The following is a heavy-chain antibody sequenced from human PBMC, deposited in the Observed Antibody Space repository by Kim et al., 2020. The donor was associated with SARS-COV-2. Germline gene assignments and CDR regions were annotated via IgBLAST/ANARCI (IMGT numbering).Heavy chain of an antibody. J-gene: IGHJ3*02. CDR3: ARQATYYDILTGYEVSPGGAFDI. Sequence: SETLSLTCTVSGGSISSSSYYWGWIRQPPGKGLEWIGSIYYSGSTYYNPSLKSRVTISVDTSKNQFSLKLSSVTAADTAVYYCARQATYYDILTGYEVSPGGAFDIWGQGTMVTVSS. V-gene: IGHV4-39*01. CDR1: GGSISSSSYY. D-gene: IGHD3-9*01. CDR2: IYYSGST.